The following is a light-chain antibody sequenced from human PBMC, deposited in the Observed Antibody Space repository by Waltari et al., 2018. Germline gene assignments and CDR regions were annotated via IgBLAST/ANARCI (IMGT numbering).Light chain of an antibody. CDR3: LSYTTSDTWV. CDR2: EVT. V-gene: IGLV2-18*02. J-gene: IGLJ3*02. CDR1: SSDIGHFHR. Sequence: QSALTQIPSVSGSPGQSVTISCTGTSSDIGHFHRVSWYQKSPGTAPKLLIYEVTNRPSGVPDRFSGSKSGNTASLTISGLQADDEADYYCLSYTTSDTWVFGGGTKVTVL.